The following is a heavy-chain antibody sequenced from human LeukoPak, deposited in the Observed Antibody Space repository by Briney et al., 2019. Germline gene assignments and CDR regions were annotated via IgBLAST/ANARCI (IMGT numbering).Heavy chain of an antibody. Sequence: SETLSLTCTVSGGSISSYYWSWIRQSPGKGLEWIGYIYYSGSTNYNPSLKSRVTISVDTSKNQFSLKLSSVTAADTAVYYCARVMAAASYYFDYWGQGTLVTVSS. CDR2: IYYSGST. J-gene: IGHJ4*02. V-gene: IGHV4-59*01. CDR1: GGSISSYY. D-gene: IGHD2-15*01. CDR3: ARVMAAASYYFDY.